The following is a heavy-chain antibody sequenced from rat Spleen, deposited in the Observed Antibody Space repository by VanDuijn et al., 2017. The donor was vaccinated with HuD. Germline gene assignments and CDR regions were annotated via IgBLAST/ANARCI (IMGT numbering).Heavy chain of an antibody. J-gene: IGHJ3*01. CDR3: TRLGGLRNWFAY. D-gene: IGHD4-3*01. CDR2: ISISGGTT. Sequence: EVQLVESGGGLVQPGGSLKLSCVASGFTFNNYWMTWIRQAPTKGLEWVASISISGGTTYYRDSVKGRFTISRDDAKSTLYLQMDSLRSEDTATYFCTRLGGLRNWFAYWGQGTLVTVSS. V-gene: IGHV5-25*01. CDR1: GFTFNNYW.